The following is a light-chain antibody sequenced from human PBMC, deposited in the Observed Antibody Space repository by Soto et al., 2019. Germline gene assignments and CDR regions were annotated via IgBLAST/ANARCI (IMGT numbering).Light chain of an antibody. CDR1: QSVSSSY. CDR2: GAS. CDR3: QQYGSSPRT. J-gene: IGKJ1*01. Sequence: EIVLKQSPSTRALSPGERATLSCRASQSVSSSYLAWYQQKPGQAPRLLIYGASSRASGIPDRFSGSGSGTDFTLSISRLEPEDFAVYYCQQYGSSPRTFGQGTKVDIK. V-gene: IGKV3-20*01.